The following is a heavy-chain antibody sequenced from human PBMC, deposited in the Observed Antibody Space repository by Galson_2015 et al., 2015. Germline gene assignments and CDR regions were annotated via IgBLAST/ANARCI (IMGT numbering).Heavy chain of an antibody. D-gene: IGHD6-19*01. Sequence: SLRLSCAASGFTFSSYAMHWVRQAPGKGLEWVAVISYDGSNKYYADSVKGRFTISRDNSKNTLYLQMNSLRAEDTAVYYCARDLAGYSSGWIYYYYGMDVWGQGTTVTVSS. CDR3: ARDLAGYSSGWIYYYYGMDV. CDR1: GFTFSSYA. V-gene: IGHV3-30-3*01. CDR2: ISYDGSNK. J-gene: IGHJ6*02.